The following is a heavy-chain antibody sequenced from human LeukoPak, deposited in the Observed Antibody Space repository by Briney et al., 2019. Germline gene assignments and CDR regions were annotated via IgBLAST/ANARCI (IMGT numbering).Heavy chain of an antibody. CDR1: GFTFSSYA. CDR3: AKDFYSSMGAFDI. Sequence: PGGSLRLSCAASGFTFSSYAMHWVRQAPGKGLEYVSAISSNGGSTYYANSVKGRFTISRDNSKNTLSLQMNSLRAEDTAVYYCAKDFYSSMGAFDIWGQGTMVTVSS. V-gene: IGHV3-64*01. CDR2: ISSNGGST. D-gene: IGHD6-13*01. J-gene: IGHJ3*02.